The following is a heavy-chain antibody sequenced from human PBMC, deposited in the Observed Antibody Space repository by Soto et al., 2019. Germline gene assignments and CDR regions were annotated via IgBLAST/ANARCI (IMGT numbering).Heavy chain of an antibody. Sequence: QVQLQESGPGLVKPLETVSLTCTVSGGSLIDDYWNWIRQPPGKGLEWIGYVYSSGSTNYNPSLKSRVTISVDRSKNQCSLKLSSGTAADTAVYYCARGNDWKSSTFDIWGHGTMVSVSS. CDR2: VYSSGST. CDR1: GGSLIDDY. V-gene: IGHV4-59*01. J-gene: IGHJ3*02. CDR3: ARGNDWKSSTFDI. D-gene: IGHD2-21*01.